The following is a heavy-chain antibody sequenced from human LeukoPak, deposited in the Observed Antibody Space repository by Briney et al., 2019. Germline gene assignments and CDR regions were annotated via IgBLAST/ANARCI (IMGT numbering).Heavy chain of an antibody. V-gene: IGHV1-69*04. CDR1: GGTFSSYA. J-gene: IGHJ5*02. CDR2: IIPILGIA. D-gene: IGHD6-19*01. CDR3: ARSPYTSGFNWFDP. Sequence: ASVKVSCKASGGTFSSYAISWVRQAPGQGLEWMGRIIPILGIANYAQKFQGRVTITADKSTSTAYMQLSSLRSEDTAVYYCARSPYTSGFNWFDPWAREPWSPSPQ.